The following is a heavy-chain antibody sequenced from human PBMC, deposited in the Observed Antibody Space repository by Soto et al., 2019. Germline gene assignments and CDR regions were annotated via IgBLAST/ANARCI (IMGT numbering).Heavy chain of an antibody. D-gene: IGHD3-9*01. V-gene: IGHV3-30*18. Sequence: GGSLRLSWAASGFTFSSYGMHWVRQAPGKGLEWVAVISYDGSNKYYADSVKGRFTISRDNSKNTLYLQMNSLRAEDTAVYYCAKDQLTGYYVPNYGMDVWGQGTTVTVSS. J-gene: IGHJ6*02. CDR2: ISYDGSNK. CDR1: GFTFSSYG. CDR3: AKDQLTGYYVPNYGMDV.